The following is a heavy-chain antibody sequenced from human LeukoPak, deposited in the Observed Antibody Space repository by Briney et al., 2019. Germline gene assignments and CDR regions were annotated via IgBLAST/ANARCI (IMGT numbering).Heavy chain of an antibody. Sequence: ASVKVSCKASGYTFTSYYMHWVRQAPGQGLEWMGITNPSGGSTSYAQKFQGRVTMTRDTSTSTVYMELSSLRSEDTAVYYCARDSPAYDSSGTGDYWGQGTLVTVSS. CDR2: TNPSGGST. CDR3: ARDSPAYDSSGTGDY. CDR1: GYTFTSYY. J-gene: IGHJ4*02. D-gene: IGHD3-22*01. V-gene: IGHV1-46*01.